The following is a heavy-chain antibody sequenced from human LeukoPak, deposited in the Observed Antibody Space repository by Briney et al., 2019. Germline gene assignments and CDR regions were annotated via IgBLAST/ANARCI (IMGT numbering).Heavy chain of an antibody. CDR2: IYYTGST. J-gene: IGHJ4*02. Sequence: SETLSLTCTVSGGSISTYYWSWIRHSPGKGLEGSGYIYYTGSTNYNPSLKSRVTISVDPSKNQFSLRLSSVTAADTAVYYCAKWGSYYYGSGNWNGDYWGQGTLVTVSS. D-gene: IGHD3-10*01. CDR3: AKWGSYYYGSGNWNGDY. V-gene: IGHV4-59*01. CDR1: GGSISTYY.